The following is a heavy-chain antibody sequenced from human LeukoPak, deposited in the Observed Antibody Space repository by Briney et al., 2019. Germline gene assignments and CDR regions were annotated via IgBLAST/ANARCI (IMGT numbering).Heavy chain of an antibody. CDR3: ARGADGVSSNSRGWFDP. V-gene: IGHV3-30*04. D-gene: IGHD2-15*01. CDR2: ISYDGSNK. CDR1: GFTFSSYA. Sequence: GGSLRLSCAASGFTFSSYAMHWVRQAPGKGLEWVAVISYDGSNKYYADSVKGRFTISIDNSKNTLYLQMNSLRAEDTAVYSCARGADGVSSNSRGWFDPWGQGTLVTVSS. J-gene: IGHJ5*02.